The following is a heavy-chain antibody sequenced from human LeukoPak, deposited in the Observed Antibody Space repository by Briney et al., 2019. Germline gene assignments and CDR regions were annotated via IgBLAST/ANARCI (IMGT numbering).Heavy chain of an antibody. Sequence: PSETLSLTCAVYGGSFSGYYWGWIRQPPGKGLEWIASIYYSGRTYYNPSLTSRVTISLDTSKNQFSLKLSSVTAADTAVYYCARDRSGSYVGWFDPWGQGNLVIVSS. CDR2: IYYSGRT. CDR3: ARDRSGSYVGWFDP. D-gene: IGHD1-26*01. V-gene: IGHV4-34*01. CDR1: GGSFSGYY. J-gene: IGHJ5*02.